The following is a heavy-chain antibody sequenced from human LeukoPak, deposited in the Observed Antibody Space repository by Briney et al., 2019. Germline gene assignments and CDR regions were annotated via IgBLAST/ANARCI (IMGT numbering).Heavy chain of an antibody. J-gene: IGHJ4*02. D-gene: IGHD3-10*01. V-gene: IGHV3-7*03. CDR3: ARAGVLWFGESKFDY. CDR2: IKEDGSEK. Sequence: GGSLRLSCAASGFTFSDYYMSWIRQAPGKGLEWVANIKEDGSEKYYVDSVKGRFTISRDNAKNSLYLQMNSLRAEDTAVYYCARAGVLWFGESKFDYWGQGTQVTVSS. CDR1: GFTFSDYY.